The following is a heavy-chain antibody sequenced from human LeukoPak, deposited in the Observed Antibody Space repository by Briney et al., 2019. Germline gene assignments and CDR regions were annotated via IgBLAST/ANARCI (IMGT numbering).Heavy chain of an antibody. V-gene: IGHV1-69*05. Sequence: SVKVSCKASGGTFSSYAISWVRQAPGPGLEWMGGIIPIFGTANYAQKFQGRVTITTDESTSTAYLELSSMRSEDTAVYYCARTRGGDWYFDYWGQGTLVTVSS. CDR3: ARTRGGDWYFDY. D-gene: IGHD2-21*02. CDR2: IIPIFGTA. J-gene: IGHJ4*02. CDR1: GGTFSSYA.